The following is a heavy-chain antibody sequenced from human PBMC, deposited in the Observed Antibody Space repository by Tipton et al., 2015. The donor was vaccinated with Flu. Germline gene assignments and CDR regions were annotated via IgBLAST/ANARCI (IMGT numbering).Heavy chain of an antibody. CDR1: GGSFSGFY. V-gene: IGHV4-34*01. CDR2: IHRTGNT. Sequence: TLSLTCAVVGGSFSGFYGSWIRQPPGRGLEWIGNIHRTGNTYQNPSLKSRVSISVDRSKNQFYLTLSSETAADTAIYYCARRDYSNYVSEPRSWFDPWGQGTLVTVSS. D-gene: IGHD4-11*01. J-gene: IGHJ5*02. CDR3: ARRDYSNYVSEPRSWFDP.